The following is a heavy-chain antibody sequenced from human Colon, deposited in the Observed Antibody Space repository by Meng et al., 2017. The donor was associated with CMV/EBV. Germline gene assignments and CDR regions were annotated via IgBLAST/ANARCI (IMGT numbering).Heavy chain of an antibody. V-gene: IGHV3-74*01. CDR1: GFTFSHYW. CDR3: AGSYWNGELVY. J-gene: IGHJ4*02. CDR2: INTDGRTT. D-gene: IGHD1-26*01. Sequence: GGSLRLSCEASGFTFSHYWMHWVRQAPGKGLEWVSRINTDGRTTDYADSVKGLFTISRDDGRSTLYLQMNDLRAEDTAVYFCAGSYWNGELVYWGQGTLVTVSS.